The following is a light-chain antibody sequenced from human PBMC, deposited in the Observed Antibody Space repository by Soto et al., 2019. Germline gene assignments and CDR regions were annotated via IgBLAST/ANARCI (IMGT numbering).Light chain of an antibody. J-gene: IGLJ2*01. CDR3: SSYTSSSSVV. Sequence: QSALTQPASVSGSPGQSITISCTGTSSDVGGYNYVSWYQLHPGKPPKLMIYDVTNRPSGVSNRFSGSKSGNTASLTISGPQDEDETDYYCSSYTSSSSVVFGGGTKLTVL. CDR2: DVT. V-gene: IGLV2-14*03. CDR1: SSDVGGYNY.